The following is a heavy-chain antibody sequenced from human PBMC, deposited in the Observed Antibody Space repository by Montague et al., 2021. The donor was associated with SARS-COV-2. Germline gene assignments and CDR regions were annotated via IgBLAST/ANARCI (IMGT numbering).Heavy chain of an antibody. V-gene: IGHV3-48*03. CDR1: GFTFSSYE. CDR3: ARNYYDSSGYYYPFYYYGMDV. D-gene: IGHD3-22*01. Sequence: SLRLSCAASGFTFSSYEMNWVRQAPGKGLEWVSYISNSGSTIYHADSVKGRFTISRDNAKNSLYLQMNSLRAEDTAVYYCARNYYDSSGYYYPFYYYGMDVWGQGTTVTVSS. J-gene: IGHJ6*02. CDR2: ISNSGSTI.